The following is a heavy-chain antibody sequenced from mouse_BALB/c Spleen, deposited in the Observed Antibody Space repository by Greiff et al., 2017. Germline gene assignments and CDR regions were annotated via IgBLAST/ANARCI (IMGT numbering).Heavy chain of an antibody. V-gene: IGHV7-3*02. Sequence: EVQLVESGGGLVQPGGSLRLSCATSGFTFTDYYMSWVRQPPGKALEWLGFIRNKANGYTTEYNASVKGRFTISRDNSQSILYLQMNTLRAEDSATYYCARGWYYFDYWGQGTTLTVSS. CDR2: IRNKANGYTT. D-gene: IGHD2-3*01. J-gene: IGHJ2*01. CDR1: GFTFTDYY. CDR3: ARGWYYFDY.